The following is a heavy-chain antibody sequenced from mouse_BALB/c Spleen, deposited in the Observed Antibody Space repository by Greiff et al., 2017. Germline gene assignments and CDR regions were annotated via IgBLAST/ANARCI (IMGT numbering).Heavy chain of an antibody. Sequence: EVKLVESGGGLVKPGGSLKLSCAASGFTFSSYTMSWVRQTPEKRLEWVATISSGGSYTYYPDSVKGRFTISRDNAKNTLYLQMSSLKSEDTAMYYCTRDGGYYRYGNYYAMDYWGQGTSVTVSS. V-gene: IGHV5-6-4*01. CDR2: ISSGGSYT. CDR3: TRDGGYYRYGNYYAMDY. J-gene: IGHJ4*01. D-gene: IGHD2-14*01. CDR1: GFTFSSYT.